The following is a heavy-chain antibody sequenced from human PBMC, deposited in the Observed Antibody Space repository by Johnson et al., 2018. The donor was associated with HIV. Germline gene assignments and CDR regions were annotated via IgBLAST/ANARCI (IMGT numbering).Heavy chain of an antibody. CDR2: IKQDGSEK. CDR1: GFTFSDYY. D-gene: IGHD2-15*01. J-gene: IGHJ3*02. V-gene: IGHV3-7*05. Sequence: VQLVESGGGLVQPGGSLRLSCAASGFTFSDYYMSWIRQAPGKGLEWVANIKQDGSEKYYVDSVKGRFTISRDNAKNSLFLQMNSLRAEDTAVYYCASEGGGAFDIWGQGTMVTVSS. CDR3: ASEGGGAFDI.